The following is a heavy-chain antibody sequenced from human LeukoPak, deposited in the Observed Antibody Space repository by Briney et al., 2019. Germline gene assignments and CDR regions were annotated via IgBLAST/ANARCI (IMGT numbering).Heavy chain of an antibody. Sequence: WVRQPPGKGLEWIGSIYYSGSTYYNPSLKSRVTISVDTSKNQFSLKLSSVTAADTAVYYCASGHYYGSGSYYSPDYFDYWGQGTLVTVSS. CDR2: IYYSGST. CDR3: ASGHYYGSGSYYSPDYFDY. J-gene: IGHJ4*02. D-gene: IGHD3-10*01. V-gene: IGHV4-39*01.